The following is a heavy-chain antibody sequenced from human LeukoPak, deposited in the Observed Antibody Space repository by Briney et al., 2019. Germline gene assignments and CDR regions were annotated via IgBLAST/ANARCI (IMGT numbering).Heavy chain of an antibody. Sequence: SETLSLTCAVYGGSFSGYYWSWIRQPPGKGLEWIGEINHSGSTNYNPSLKSRVTISVDTSKNQFSLKLSSVTATDTAVYYCARGQRGYSYGPAAFDIWGQGTMVTVSS. D-gene: IGHD5-18*01. CDR1: GGSFSGYY. V-gene: IGHV4-34*01. CDR2: INHSGST. CDR3: ARGQRGYSYGPAAFDI. J-gene: IGHJ3*02.